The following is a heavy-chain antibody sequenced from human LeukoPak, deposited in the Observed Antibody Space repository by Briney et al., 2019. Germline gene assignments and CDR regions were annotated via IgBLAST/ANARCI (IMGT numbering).Heavy chain of an antibody. CDR3: ARRPEEAYYFDSSGSTSHDAFDI. D-gene: IGHD3-22*01. V-gene: IGHV4-34*01. CDR2: INHSGST. Sequence: PSETLSLTCAVYGGSFSGYYWSWIRQPPGKGLEWIGEINHSGSTNYNPSLKSRVTISVDTSKNQFSLKVSSVTAADTAVYYCARRPEEAYYFDSSGSTSHDAFDIWGQGTMVTVSS. CDR1: GGSFSGYY. J-gene: IGHJ3*02.